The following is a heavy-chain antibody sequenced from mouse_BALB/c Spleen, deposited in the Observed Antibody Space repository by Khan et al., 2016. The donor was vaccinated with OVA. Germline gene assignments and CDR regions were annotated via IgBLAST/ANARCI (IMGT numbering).Heavy chain of an antibody. V-gene: IGHV5-6*01. CDR2: INTGGAYT. CDR1: GFTFSTYG. J-gene: IGHJ3*01. D-gene: IGHD1-1*01. Sequence: EAELVESGGDFVRPGGSLKLSCAASGFTFSTYGMSWVRQTPDKRLEWVATINTGGAYTYYPDTVKGRFTISRDNAKNTLYLQLSSLKSEDTAIYYCARLAYYYNSEGFAYWGRGTLVTVSA. CDR3: ARLAYYYNSEGFAY.